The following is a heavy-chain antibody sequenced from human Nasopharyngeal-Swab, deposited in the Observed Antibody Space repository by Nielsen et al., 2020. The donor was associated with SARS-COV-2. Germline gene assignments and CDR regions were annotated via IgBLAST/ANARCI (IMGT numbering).Heavy chain of an antibody. V-gene: IGHV1-2*02. CDR1: GYTFTSYD. Sequence: ASVKVSCKASGYTFTSYDINWVRQAPGQGLEWMGWINPNSGGTNYAQKFQGRVTMTRDTSISTAYMELSRLRSDDTAVYYCARENYYDSSGLDYWGQGTLVTVSS. CDR2: INPNSGGT. D-gene: IGHD3-22*01. CDR3: ARENYYDSSGLDY. J-gene: IGHJ4*02.